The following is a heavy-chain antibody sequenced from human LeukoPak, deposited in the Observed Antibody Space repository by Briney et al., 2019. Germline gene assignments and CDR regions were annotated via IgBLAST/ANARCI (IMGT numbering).Heavy chain of an antibody. V-gene: IGHV3-21*01. CDR2: ISSSSYI. J-gene: IGHJ4*02. Sequence: GGSLRLSCAASGFTFSSYSMNWVRQAPGKGLEWVSSISSSSYIYYADSVKGRFTISRDNAKNSLYLQMNSLRAEDTAVYYCARGVAAARDFDYWGQGTLVTVSS. CDR3: ARGVAAARDFDY. D-gene: IGHD6-13*01. CDR1: GFTFSSYS.